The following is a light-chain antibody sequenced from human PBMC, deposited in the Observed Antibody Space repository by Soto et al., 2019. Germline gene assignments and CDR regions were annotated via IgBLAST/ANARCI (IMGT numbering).Light chain of an antibody. CDR1: QSISKY. J-gene: IGKJ3*01. V-gene: IGKV3-11*01. CDR2: DTS. CDR3: QQGSDWPVT. Sequence: EIVLTQSPATLSLSPGEGATLSCRASQSISKYLVWYQQKPGQAPRVLIYDTSKRATGIPARFSGTGSGTDFTLTISSLEPEDFAVYYCQQGSDWPVTFGPGTKVDIK.